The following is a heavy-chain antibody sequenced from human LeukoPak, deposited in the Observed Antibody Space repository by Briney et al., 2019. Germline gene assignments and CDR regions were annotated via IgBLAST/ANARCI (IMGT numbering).Heavy chain of an antibody. Sequence: KPSETLSLTCTVSGGSISTSNYYWGWIRQPPGKGLEWIGNIFYSGSTYYSPSLKSRVTISLDTSKNQFSLNLSSVTAADTAVYYCARESYYDSSGYSHDAFDIWGQGTMVTVSS. CDR3: ARESYYDSSGYSHDAFDI. D-gene: IGHD3-22*01. CDR2: IFYSGST. CDR1: GGSISTSNYY. V-gene: IGHV4-39*07. J-gene: IGHJ3*02.